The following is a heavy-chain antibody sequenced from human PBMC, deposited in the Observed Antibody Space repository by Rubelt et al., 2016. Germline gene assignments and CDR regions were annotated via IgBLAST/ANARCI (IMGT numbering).Heavy chain of an antibody. Sequence: SFSMSWVRQVPGKELEWVSWISTSGSTIFYADSVKGRFTISRDNARDNAKSSLYLQMDSLRADDTAVYYCARVRDSSGYYADWYFDLWGRGTLVTVSS. D-gene: IGHD3-22*01. J-gene: IGHJ2*01. CDR2: ISTSGSTI. V-gene: IGHV3-48*01. CDR1: SFS. CDR3: ARVRDSSGYYADWYFDL.